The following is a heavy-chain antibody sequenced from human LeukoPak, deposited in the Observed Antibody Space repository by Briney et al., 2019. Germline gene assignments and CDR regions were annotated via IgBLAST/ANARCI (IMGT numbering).Heavy chain of an antibody. CDR3: ASPRAERSTWYAVDY. CDR2: INHSGST. Sequence: SETLSLTCAVYGGSFSGYFWSWIRQPPGKGLEWIGEINHSGSTNYNPSLKSRVTISVDKSKNQFSLKLSSVTAADTAVYYCASPRAERSTWYAVDYWGQGTLVTVSA. CDR1: GGSFSGYF. D-gene: IGHD6-13*01. V-gene: IGHV4-34*01. J-gene: IGHJ4*02.